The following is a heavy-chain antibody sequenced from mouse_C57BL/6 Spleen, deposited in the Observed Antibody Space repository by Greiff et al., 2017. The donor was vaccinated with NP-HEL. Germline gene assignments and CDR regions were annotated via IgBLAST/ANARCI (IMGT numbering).Heavy chain of an antibody. V-gene: IGHV5-16*01. CDR2: INYDGSST. J-gene: IGHJ3*01. CDR3: VRDESNYGVAY. Sequence: DVHLVESEGGLVQPGSSMKLSCTASGFTFSDYYMAWVRQVPEKGLEWVANINYDGSSTYYLDSLKSRFIISRDNAKNILYLQMSSLKSEDTATYYCVRDESNYGVAYWGQGTLVTVSA. D-gene: IGHD2-5*01. CDR1: GFTFSDYY.